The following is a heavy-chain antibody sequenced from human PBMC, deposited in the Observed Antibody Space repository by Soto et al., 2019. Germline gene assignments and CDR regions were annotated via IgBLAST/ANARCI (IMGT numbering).Heavy chain of an antibody. D-gene: IGHD3-3*01. CDR2: IDAGNGNT. V-gene: IGHV1-3*01. J-gene: IGHJ5*02. Sequence: ASVKVSCKASGYTFTSYAMHWVRQAPGQRLEWMGWIDAGNGNTKYSQKFQGRVTITRDTSASTAYMELSSLRSEDTAVYYCARGRYYDFWSGPKSRWFDPWGQGTLVTVSS. CDR1: GYTFTSYA. CDR3: ARGRYYDFWSGPKSRWFDP.